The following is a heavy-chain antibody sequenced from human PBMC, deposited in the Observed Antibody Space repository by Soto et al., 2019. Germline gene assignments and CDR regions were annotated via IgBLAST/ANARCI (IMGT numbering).Heavy chain of an antibody. CDR2: IRGSGGKA. Sequence: EVQLLESGGGSVQPGGSLRLSCAASGFTFSSYGMTWVRQAPGKGLEWVSGIRGSGGKAYYADSVKGRFTISRDNSMDTLFLEMNSLRAEDTAVYYCARGYCGGDCYRWPDVIYGMDVWGQGTTVTVPS. CDR3: ARGYCGGDCYRWPDVIYGMDV. D-gene: IGHD2-21*02. J-gene: IGHJ6*02. CDR1: GFTFSSYG. V-gene: IGHV3-23*01.